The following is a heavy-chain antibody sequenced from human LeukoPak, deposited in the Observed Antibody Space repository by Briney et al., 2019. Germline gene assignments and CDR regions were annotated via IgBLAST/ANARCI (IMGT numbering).Heavy chain of an antibody. J-gene: IGHJ4*01. CDR1: GGSISSSSYY. Sequence: SETLSLTCTASGGSISSSSYYWGWIRQPPGKGLEWIGSIYYSGSTYYNPSLKSRVTISVDTSKNQFSLKLSSVTAADTAVYYRANPDRPENYWGQGTLVNVPS. V-gene: IGHV4-39*01. CDR3: ANPDRPENY. CDR2: IYYSGST.